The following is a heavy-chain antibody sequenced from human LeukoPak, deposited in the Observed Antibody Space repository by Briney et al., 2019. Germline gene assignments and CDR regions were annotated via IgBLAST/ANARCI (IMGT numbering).Heavy chain of an antibody. D-gene: IGHD3-10*01. Sequence: GGSLRLSCVASGFTFSNHAMSWVRQAPGKGLEWISYMSSRDNTRYYAESVRGRFTMSKDNAKNTLSLQMNSLRAEDTAFYYCARGFGRFGHRFGYLGQGTLVTVSS. V-gene: IGHV3-48*03. CDR3: ARGFGRFGHRFGY. CDR2: MSSRDNTR. J-gene: IGHJ4*02. CDR1: GFTFSNHA.